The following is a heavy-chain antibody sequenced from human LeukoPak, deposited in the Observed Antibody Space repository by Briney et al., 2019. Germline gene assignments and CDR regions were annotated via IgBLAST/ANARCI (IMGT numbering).Heavy chain of an antibody. J-gene: IGHJ3*02. D-gene: IGHD5-12*01. Sequence: PGGSLRLSCAASGFTFDDYAMHWVRQAPGKGLEWVSLISWNSGSIAYADSVKGRFTISRDNTKNSLYLQMNSLRAEDTALYYCAKDMWTSGYEGAFDIWGQGTIVTVSS. V-gene: IGHV3-9*01. CDR2: ISWNSGSI. CDR1: GFTFDDYA. CDR3: AKDMWTSGYEGAFDI.